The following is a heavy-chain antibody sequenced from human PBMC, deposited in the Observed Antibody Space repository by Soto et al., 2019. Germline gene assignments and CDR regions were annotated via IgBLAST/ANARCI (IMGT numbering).Heavy chain of an antibody. CDR2: ISGVGSTT. CDR3: AKDDYPLDFDY. V-gene: IGHV3-23*01. J-gene: IGHJ4*02. Sequence: GGSLRLSCAASGFTFSSHAMSWVRQAPGKGLEWVSAISGVGSTTYYADSVKGRFTISRDNSKNTLYLQMNSLRAEDTAVYYCAKDDYPLDFDYWGQGTLVTVSS. CDR1: GFTFSSHA. D-gene: IGHD4-17*01.